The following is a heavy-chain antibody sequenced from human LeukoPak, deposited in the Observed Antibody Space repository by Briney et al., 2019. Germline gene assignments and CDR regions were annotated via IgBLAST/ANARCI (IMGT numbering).Heavy chain of an antibody. V-gene: IGHV1-8*03. CDR1: GYTFTSYD. D-gene: IGHD4-17*01. CDR3: ARVGDYGDYGPLDY. CDR2: MNPNSGNT. J-gene: IGHJ4*02. Sequence: ASVKVSCKASGYTFTSYDINWVRQVTGQGLEWMGWMNPNSGNTGYAQKFQGRVTITRNTSISTAYMELSSLRSEDTAVYYCARVGDYGDYGPLDYWGQGTLVTVSS.